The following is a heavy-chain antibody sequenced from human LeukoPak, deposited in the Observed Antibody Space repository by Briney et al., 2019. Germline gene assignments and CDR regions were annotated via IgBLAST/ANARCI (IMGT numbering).Heavy chain of an antibody. D-gene: IGHD3-10*01. Sequence: GGSLRLSCAASGFTFDDYGMSWVRQAPGKGLEWVSGINWNGGSTGYADSVKGRFTISRDNAKNSQYLQMNSLRAEDTALYYCARDTSSSYGSGSDYWGQGTLVTVSS. CDR3: ARDTSSSYGSGSDY. CDR1: GFTFDDYG. CDR2: INWNGGST. J-gene: IGHJ4*02. V-gene: IGHV3-20*04.